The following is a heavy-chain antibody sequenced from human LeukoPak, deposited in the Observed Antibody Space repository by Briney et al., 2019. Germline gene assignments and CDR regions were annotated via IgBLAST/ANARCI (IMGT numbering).Heavy chain of an antibody. Sequence: ASVKVSCKASGSTFANYGVSWVRQAPGQGLEWMGGISAYNANTNYAQKFQGRVTFTTDTSTSTAYMELRSLRSDDTAVYYCARVSTDCKKYKCYTYWGQGTLVTVSS. CDR1: GSTFANYG. D-gene: IGHD2/OR15-2a*01. CDR2: ISAYNANT. J-gene: IGHJ4*02. V-gene: IGHV1-18*01. CDR3: ARVSTDCKKYKCYTY.